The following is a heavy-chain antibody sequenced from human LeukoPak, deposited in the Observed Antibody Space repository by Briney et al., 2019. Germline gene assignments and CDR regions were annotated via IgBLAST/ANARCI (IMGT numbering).Heavy chain of an antibody. Sequence: GGSLRLSCAASGFTFSSYGMSWVRQAPGKGLEWVANIKQDGSEKYYVDSVKGRFTISRDNAKNSLYLQMNSLRAEDTAVYYCARVAAAGIHYYYYMDVWGKGTTDTVSS. V-gene: IGHV3-7*01. J-gene: IGHJ6*03. D-gene: IGHD6-13*01. CDR1: GFTFSSYG. CDR3: ARVAAAGIHYYYYMDV. CDR2: IKQDGSEK.